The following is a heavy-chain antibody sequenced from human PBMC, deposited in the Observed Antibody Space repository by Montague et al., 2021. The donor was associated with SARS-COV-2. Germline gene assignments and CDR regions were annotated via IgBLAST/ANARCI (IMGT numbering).Heavy chain of an antibody. CDR3: AKDSYYDFWSGYSPGENWFDP. CDR2: ISWNSGSI. Sequence: SLRLSCGASGFTFGDYAMHLVRQAPGKGLEWVSGISWNSGSIGYAYSXKGRFTISRDNAKNSLYLQMNSLRAEDTALYYCAKDSYYDFWSGYSPGENWFDPWGQGTLVTVSS. D-gene: IGHD3-3*01. J-gene: IGHJ5*02. V-gene: IGHV3-9*01. CDR1: GFTFGDYA.